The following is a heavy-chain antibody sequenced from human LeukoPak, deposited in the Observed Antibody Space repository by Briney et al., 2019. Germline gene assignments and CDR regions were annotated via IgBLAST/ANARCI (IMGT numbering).Heavy chain of an antibody. V-gene: IGHV3-30*04. J-gene: IGHJ4*02. CDR3: ARGVSSSGPQRY. CDR1: GFTFSSYA. D-gene: IGHD3-22*01. CDR2: ISYDGSNK. Sequence: AGGSLRLSCAASGFTFSSYAMHWVRQAPGKGLEWVAVISYDGSNKYYADSVKGRFTISRDNSKNTLYLQMNSLRAEDTAVYYCARGVSSSGPQRYWGQGTLVTVSS.